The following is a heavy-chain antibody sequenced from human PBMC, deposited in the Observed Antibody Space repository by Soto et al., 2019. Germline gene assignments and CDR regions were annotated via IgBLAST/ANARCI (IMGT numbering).Heavy chain of an antibody. CDR2: ISYDGSNK. D-gene: IGHD3-3*01. CDR3: ARVTSYDFWSGYYYYYGMDV. V-gene: IGHV3-30-3*01. J-gene: IGHJ6*02. Sequence: GSLRLSCAASGFTFSSYAMHWVRQAPGKGLEWVAVISYDGSNKYYADSVKGRFTISRDNSKNTLYLQMNSLRAEDTAVYYCARVTSYDFWSGYYYYYGMDVWGQGTTVTVSS. CDR1: GFTFSSYA.